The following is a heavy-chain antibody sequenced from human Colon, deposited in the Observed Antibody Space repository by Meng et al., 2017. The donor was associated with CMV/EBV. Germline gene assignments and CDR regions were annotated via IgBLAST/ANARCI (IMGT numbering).Heavy chain of an antibody. CDR2: IIPILAIT. CDR3: ARGGVDNWFDP. CDR1: GGSFNTYA. D-gene: IGHD2-8*02. V-gene: IGHV1-69*10. J-gene: IGHJ5*02. Sequence: PCKAPGGSFNTYAVTWVRQAPGQGLEWMGGIIPILAITNCARGFQGRLTMTADKSTSTSYMELSGLIPEDTAVYYCARGGVDNWFDPWGQGTLVTVSS.